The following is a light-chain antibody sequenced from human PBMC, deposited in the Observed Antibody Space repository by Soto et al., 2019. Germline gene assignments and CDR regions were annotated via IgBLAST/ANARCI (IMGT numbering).Light chain of an antibody. CDR1: QGIGDT. CDR3: QQYNNWSWT. V-gene: IGKV3-15*01. CDR2: GVS. Sequence: EVVMRQSPATLSVSSEEVASLSCXASQGIGDTLAWHQQKPGQAPRLLIYGVSTRATGIPARFSGSGSGTEFTLTISSLQSEDFAVYYCQQYNNWSWTFGQGTKVDNK. J-gene: IGKJ1*01.